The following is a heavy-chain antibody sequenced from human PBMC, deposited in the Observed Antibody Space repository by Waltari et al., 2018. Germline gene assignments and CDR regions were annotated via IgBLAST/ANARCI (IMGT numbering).Heavy chain of an antibody. J-gene: IGHJ4*02. D-gene: IGHD3-10*01. CDR3: ARAMLGLYGSGSYDY. CDR2: IYYSGST. CDR1: GGSISSHY. V-gene: IGHV4-59*11. Sequence: QVQLQESGPGLVKPSETLSLTCTVPGGSISSHYWSWIRQPPGKGLEWIGYIYYSGSTNNNPSLKSRVTISVDTSKNQFSLKLSSVTAADTAVYYCARAMLGLYGSGSYDYWGQGTLVTVSS.